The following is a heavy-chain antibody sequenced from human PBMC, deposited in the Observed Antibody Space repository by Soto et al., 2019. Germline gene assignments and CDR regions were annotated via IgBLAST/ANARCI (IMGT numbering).Heavy chain of an antibody. D-gene: IGHD3-22*01. V-gene: IGHV3-30-3*01. CDR1: GFTFSSYA. Sequence: QVQVVESGGGVVQPGRSLRLSCAASGFTFSSYAMHWVRQAPGKGLEWVAIISYDGSKKYYADSVKGRFTISRENSKNTLYLQMNSLRGEDTAVYYCARDQGRQKWLFPLHYYYYYGMDVWGQGTTVTVSS. J-gene: IGHJ6*02. CDR3: ARDQGRQKWLFPLHYYYYYGMDV. CDR2: ISYDGSKK.